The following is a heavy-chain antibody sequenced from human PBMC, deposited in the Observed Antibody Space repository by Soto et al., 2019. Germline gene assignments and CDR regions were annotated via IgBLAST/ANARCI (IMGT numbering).Heavy chain of an antibody. V-gene: IGHV4-30-4*01. D-gene: IGHD2-2*01. J-gene: IGHJ4*02. CDR2: IYYSGNT. Sequence: PSETLSLTCTVSGGSISSGGSYWGWIRQPPGKGLEWIGYIYYSGNTYFNPSLKNRVTLSVDTSKNQFSLNLSSVTAADTAVYYCVRYCSTTKCPFDYWGQGTLVTVSS. CDR3: VRYCSTTKCPFDY. CDR1: GGSISSGGSY.